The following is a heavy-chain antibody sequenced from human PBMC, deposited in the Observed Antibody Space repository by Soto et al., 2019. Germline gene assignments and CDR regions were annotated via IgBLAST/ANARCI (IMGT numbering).Heavy chain of an antibody. D-gene: IGHD4-17*01. CDR2: ISAYNGNT. CDR3: AREGYSVVATVTIFDY. V-gene: IGHV1-18*01. CDR1: GYTFTSYG. Sequence: GASVKVSCKASGYTFTSYGINWVRQAPGQGLEWMGWISAYNGNTNYEQKLQGRVTMTTDTSTSTAYMGLRSLRSDDTAVYYCAREGYSVVATVTIFDYWGQGTQVTVSS. J-gene: IGHJ4*02.